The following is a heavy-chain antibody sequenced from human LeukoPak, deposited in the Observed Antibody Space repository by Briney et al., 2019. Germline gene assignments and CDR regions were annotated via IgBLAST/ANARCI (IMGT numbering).Heavy chain of an antibody. CDR2: ISSSSSYI. J-gene: IGHJ4*02. D-gene: IGHD6-6*01. Sequence: GGSLRLSCAASGFTFSSYSMNWVRQAPGKGLEWVSSISSSSSYIYYADSVKGRFTISRDNAKNSLYLQMNSLRAKDTAVYYCARGAIAARFDYWGQGTLVTVSS. CDR3: ARGAIAARFDY. CDR1: GFTFSSYS. V-gene: IGHV3-21*01.